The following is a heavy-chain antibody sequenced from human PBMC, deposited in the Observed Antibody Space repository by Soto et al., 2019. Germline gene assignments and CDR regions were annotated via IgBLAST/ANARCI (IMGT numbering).Heavy chain of an antibody. J-gene: IGHJ6*02. Sequence: EVQLVETGGGLIQPGGSLRLSCAASGFTVSSNYMSWVRQAPGKGLEWVSVIYSGGSTYYADSVKGRFTISRDNSKNTLYLQMYSLIAEDSAVYYCAKSFYGMAVLGQGTTVTVSS. CDR3: AKSFYGMAV. CDR1: GFTVSSNY. CDR2: IYSGGST. V-gene: IGHV3-53*02.